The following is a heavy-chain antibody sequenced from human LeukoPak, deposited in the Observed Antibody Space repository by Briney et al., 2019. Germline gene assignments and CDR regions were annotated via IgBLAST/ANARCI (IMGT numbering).Heavy chain of an antibody. CDR3: ARSDSSSTRRAFDT. D-gene: IGHD6-6*01. J-gene: IGHJ3*02. V-gene: IGHV3-33*01. CDR1: GFTFSSYG. CDR2: IWYDGSNK. Sequence: PGRSLRLSCAASGFTFSSYGMHWVRQAPGKGLEWVAVIWYDGSNKYYADSVKGRFTISRDNSKNTLYLQMTSLRPEDTAVYHCARSDSSSTRRAFDTWGLGTMVSVSS.